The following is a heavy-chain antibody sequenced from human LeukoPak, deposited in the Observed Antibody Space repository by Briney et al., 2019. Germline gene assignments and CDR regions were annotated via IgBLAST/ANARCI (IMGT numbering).Heavy chain of an antibody. J-gene: IGHJ4*02. CDR2: LYIGGTT. CDR3: AREEVDYYDSSGYRD. V-gene: IGHV3-53*05. Sequence: GGSLRLSCAASGFTVSGNYMSWVRQAPGKGLEWVSVLYIGGTTYYGDSVKGRFTISRDNSKNTVYLQMNSLRLEDTAVYYCAREEVDYYDSSGYRDWGQGTLVTVSS. CDR1: GFTVSGNY. D-gene: IGHD3-22*01.